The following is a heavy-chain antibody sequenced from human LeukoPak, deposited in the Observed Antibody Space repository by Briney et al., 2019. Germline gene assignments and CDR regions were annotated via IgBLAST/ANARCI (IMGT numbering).Heavy chain of an antibody. CDR1: GFTFSSYS. V-gene: IGHV3-48*02. CDR2: ISSDSRTI. J-gene: IGHJ4*02. Sequence: GGSMRLSCAASGFTFSSYSMNWVRQAPGKGLEWVSYISSDSRTIYYADSVKGRFTISRDNAKNSLYLQMKSLRDEDTAVYYCARYGSGTSYITNYFDYWGQGTLVTVSS. CDR3: ARYGSGTSYITNYFDY. D-gene: IGHD3-10*01.